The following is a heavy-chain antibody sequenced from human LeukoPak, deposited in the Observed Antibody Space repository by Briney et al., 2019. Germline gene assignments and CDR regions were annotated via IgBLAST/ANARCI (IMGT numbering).Heavy chain of an antibody. CDR2: MNPNSGNT. V-gene: IGHV1-8*01. Sequence: GWMNPNSGNTGYAQKFQGRVTMTRNTSISTAYMELSSLRSEDTAVYYCARGDYSGYTSSDYWGQGTLVTVSS. J-gene: IGHJ4*02. CDR3: ARGDYSGYTSSDY. D-gene: IGHD5-12*01.